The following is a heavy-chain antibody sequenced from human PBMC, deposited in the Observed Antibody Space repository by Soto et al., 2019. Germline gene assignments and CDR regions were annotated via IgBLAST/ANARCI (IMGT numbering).Heavy chain of an antibody. J-gene: IGHJ5*01. D-gene: IGHD3-10*02. Sequence: QVQLQESGPGLVKPSETLSLTCTVSGGSISSYYWSWIRQPPGKGLEWIGFIFYSGSTSYNPSLKSRGTISIDTSEYKFSLKLNSVTAADTSVYYCASMIGDPVLSFDSWGQGTLVAVSS. CDR2: IFYSGST. V-gene: IGHV4-59*01. CDR3: ASMIGDPVLSFDS. CDR1: GGSISSYY.